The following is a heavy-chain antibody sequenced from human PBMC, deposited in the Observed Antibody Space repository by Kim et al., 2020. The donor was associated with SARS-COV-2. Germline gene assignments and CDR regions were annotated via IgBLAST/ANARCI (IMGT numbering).Heavy chain of an antibody. V-gene: IGHV4-59*08. CDR2: IYYSGST. CDR3: ARHYGGYRIYNY. J-gene: IGHJ4*02. CDR1: GGSISSYY. D-gene: IGHD5-12*01. Sequence: SETLSLTCTVSGGSISSYYWSWIRQPPGKGLEWIGYIYYSGSTNYNPSLKSRVTISVDTSKNQFSLKLSSVTAADTAVYYCARHYGGYRIYNYWGQGTLVTVSS.